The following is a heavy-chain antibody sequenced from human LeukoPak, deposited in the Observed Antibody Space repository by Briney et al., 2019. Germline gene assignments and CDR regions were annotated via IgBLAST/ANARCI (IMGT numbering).Heavy chain of an antibody. CDR1: GFTFSSYW. CDR2: IKQDGSEK. D-gene: IGHD3-3*01. J-gene: IGHJ4*02. CDR3: ARDRITDFWSGYYTNYFDY. V-gene: IGHV3-7*01. Sequence: GGSLRLSCEASGFTFSSYWMSWVRQAPGKGLEWVANIKQDGSEKKYLGSVKGRFTISRDNAKNSMYLQMNSLRAEDTAVYYCARDRITDFWSGYYTNYFDYWGQGTLVTVSS.